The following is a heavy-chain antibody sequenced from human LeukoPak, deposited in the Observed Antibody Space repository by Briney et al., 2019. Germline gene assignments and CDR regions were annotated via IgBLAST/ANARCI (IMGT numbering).Heavy chain of an antibody. CDR1: GGTFSSYA. D-gene: IGHD3-9*01. CDR3: ARDPCYDILTGYCPHEGGWFDP. Sequence: SVKVSRTASGGTFSSYAISWVRQAPGQGLEWMGGIIPIFGTANYAQKFQGRVTITADESTSTAYMELSSLRSEDTAVYYCARDPCYDILTGYCPHEGGWFDPWGQGTLVTVSS. CDR2: IIPIFGTA. V-gene: IGHV1-69*13. J-gene: IGHJ5*02.